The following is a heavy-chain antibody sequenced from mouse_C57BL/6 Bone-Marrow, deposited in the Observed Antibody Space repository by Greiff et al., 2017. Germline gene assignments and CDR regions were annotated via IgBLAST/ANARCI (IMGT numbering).Heavy chain of an antibody. CDR1: GYTFTSYG. D-gene: IGHD3-1*01. CDR2: IYPRSGNT. J-gene: IGHJ4*01. Sequence: QVQLKESGAELARPGASVKLSCKASGYTFTSYGISWVKQRTGQGLEWIGEIYPRSGNTYYNEKFKGKATLTADKSSSTAYMELRSLTSEDSAVYFCARWGSSRAMDYWGQGTSVTVSS. V-gene: IGHV1-81*01. CDR3: ARWGSSRAMDY.